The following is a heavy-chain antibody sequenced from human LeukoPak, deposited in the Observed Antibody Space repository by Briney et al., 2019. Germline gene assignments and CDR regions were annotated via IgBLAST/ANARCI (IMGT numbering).Heavy chain of an antibody. D-gene: IGHD6-13*01. CDR2: ISSSSSTI. V-gene: IGHV3-48*01. CDR1: GFTFSSYS. CDR3: ARLNPGAAGTET. Sequence: PGGSLRLSCAASGFTFSSYSMNWVRQAPGKGLEWVSYISSSSSTIYYADSVKGRFTISRDNAKNSLYLQMNSLRAEDTAVHYCARLNPGAAGTETWGQGTLVTVSS. J-gene: IGHJ4*02.